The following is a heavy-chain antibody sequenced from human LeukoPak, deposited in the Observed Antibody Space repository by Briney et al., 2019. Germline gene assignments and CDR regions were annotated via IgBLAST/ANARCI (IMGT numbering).Heavy chain of an antibody. Sequence: ASVKVSFRASGYTFTSYGISWVRQAPGQGLEWMGWISAYNGNTNYAQKLQGRVTMTTDTSTSTAYMELSSLRSEDTAVYYCARGRSAAGDYYYYYMDVWGKGTTVTVSS. J-gene: IGHJ6*03. CDR3: ARGRSAAGDYYYYYMDV. CDR2: ISAYNGNT. CDR1: GYTFTSYG. V-gene: IGHV1-18*01. D-gene: IGHD2-2*01.